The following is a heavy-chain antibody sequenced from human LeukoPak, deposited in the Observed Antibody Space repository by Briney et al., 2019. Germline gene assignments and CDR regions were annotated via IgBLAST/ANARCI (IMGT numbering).Heavy chain of an antibody. CDR1: GGSFSGYY. CDR3: ARGLAFGVAAAFDI. Sequence: SSETLSLTCAVYGGSFSGYYWSWIRQPPGKGLEWIGEINHSGNTNYNPSLKSRVTISVDTSKNQFSLRLSSVTAADTAVYYCARGLAFGVAAAFDIWGQGTMVTVSS. J-gene: IGHJ3*02. V-gene: IGHV4-34*01. D-gene: IGHD3-3*01. CDR2: INHSGNT.